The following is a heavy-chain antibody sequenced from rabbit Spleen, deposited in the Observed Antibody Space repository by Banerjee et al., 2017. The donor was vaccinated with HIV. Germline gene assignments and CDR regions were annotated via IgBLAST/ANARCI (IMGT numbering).Heavy chain of an antibody. Sequence: QQQLVESGGGLVKPGEPLKLTGKAFGSSFGNSHTMCGVRQAPGTGLEWIACSRLNTYYASWAKGRFTISKTSSTTVTLQMTSLTAADTATYFCARDLDGVIGWNFGWWGQGTLVTVS. D-gene: IGHD4-1*01. CDR2: SRLNT. V-gene: IGHV1S45*01. CDR1: GSSFGNSHT. J-gene: IGHJ3*01. CDR3: ARDLDGVIGWNFGW.